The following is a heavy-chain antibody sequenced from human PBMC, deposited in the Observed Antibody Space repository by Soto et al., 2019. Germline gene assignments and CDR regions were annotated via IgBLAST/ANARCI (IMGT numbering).Heavy chain of an antibody. CDR2: IYYSGST. J-gene: IGHJ4*02. V-gene: IGHV4-39*01. CDR3: ARLEGLATISYYFDF. D-gene: IGHD3-9*01. CDR1: GGSISSSSYY. Sequence: QLQLQESGPGLVKPSEALSLTCSVSGGSISSSSYYWGWIHQPPGKGLEWIGSIYYSGSTYYNPSLKSRVTFSIDKSKTQFSLKLSSLTAADTAVHYCARLEGLATISYYFDFWGQGTLVNVSS.